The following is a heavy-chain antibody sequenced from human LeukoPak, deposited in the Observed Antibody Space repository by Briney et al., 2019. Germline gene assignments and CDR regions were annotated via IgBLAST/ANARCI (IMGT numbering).Heavy chain of an antibody. CDR3: PRVLGYYDRSAFDHYYFDL. D-gene: IGHD3-22*01. CDR1: VGPIRRGDYH. J-gene: IGHJ2*01. V-gene: IGHV4-31*03. Sequence: PSETLSLTCTVYVGPIRRGDYHWSWIRQHPGKGLEWIGYIYYSGSTYSNPSLKSRVTISVDTSKNQFSLKLSSVTAADTAVYYWPRVLGYYDRSAFDHYYFDLWRRGTLVTVSS. CDR2: IYYSGST.